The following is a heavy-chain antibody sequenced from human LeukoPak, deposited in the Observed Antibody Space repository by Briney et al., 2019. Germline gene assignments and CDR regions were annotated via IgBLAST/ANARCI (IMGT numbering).Heavy chain of an antibody. CDR2: INSNGGST. CDR1: GFTFSSYA. Sequence: QPGGSLRLSCSASGFTFSSYAIYWIRQAPGKGLEYVSAINSNGGSTYYAASVKGRFSISRDNAKNSLGLQMNSLRAEDTAVYYCARGVRHWGQGTLVTGSS. J-gene: IGHJ4*02. V-gene: IGHV3-64*04. D-gene: IGHD4-11*01. CDR3: ARGVRH.